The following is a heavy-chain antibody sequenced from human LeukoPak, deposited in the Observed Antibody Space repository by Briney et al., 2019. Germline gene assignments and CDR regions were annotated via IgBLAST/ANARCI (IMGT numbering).Heavy chain of an antibody. CDR2: ISGSGGST. Sequence: PGGSLRLSCAASGFNFSSYAMSWVRQAPGKGLEWVSAISGSGGSTYYADSVKGRFTISRDNSKNTLYLQMNSLRAEDTAVYYCANRPCSWPDAFDIWGQGTMVTVSS. V-gene: IGHV3-23*01. CDR1: GFNFSSYA. CDR3: ANRPCSWPDAFDI. J-gene: IGHJ3*02. D-gene: IGHD6-13*01.